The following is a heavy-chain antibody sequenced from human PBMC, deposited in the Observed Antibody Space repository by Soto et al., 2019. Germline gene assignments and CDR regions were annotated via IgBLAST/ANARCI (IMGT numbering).Heavy chain of an antibody. J-gene: IGHJ4*02. Sequence: GGSLRHSCAASGFTVSSNYMSWVRQAPGKGLEWVSVIYSGGSTYYADSVKGRFTISRDNSKSTLYLQMNSLRAEDTAVYYCARQHIAAATFDYWGQGTLVTVSS. CDR2: IYSGGST. D-gene: IGHD6-13*01. CDR1: GFTVSSNY. CDR3: ARQHIAAATFDY. V-gene: IGHV3-53*01.